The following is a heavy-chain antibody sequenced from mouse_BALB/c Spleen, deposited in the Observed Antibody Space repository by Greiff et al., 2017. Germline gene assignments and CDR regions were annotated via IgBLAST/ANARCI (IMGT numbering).Heavy chain of an antibody. CDR3: ARDGNYRGAMDY. CDR1: GFTFSSFG. J-gene: IGHJ4*01. D-gene: IGHD2-1*01. CDR2: ISSGSSTI. Sequence: EVQGVESGGGLVQPGGSRKLSCAASGFTFSSFGMHWVRQAPEKGLEWVAYISSGSSTIYYADTVKGRFTISRDNPKNTLFLQMTSLRSEDTAMYYCARDGNYRGAMDYWGQGTSVTVSS. V-gene: IGHV5-17*02.